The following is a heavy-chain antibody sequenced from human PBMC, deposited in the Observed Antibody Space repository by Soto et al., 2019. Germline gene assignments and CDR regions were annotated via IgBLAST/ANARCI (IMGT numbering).Heavy chain of an antibody. V-gene: IGHV3-48*03. D-gene: IGHD3-10*01. CDR3: ARATGIMVRGVYGMDV. J-gene: IGHJ6*02. CDR2: ISSSNSTI. CDR1: GFTLSSYE. Sequence: EVQLVESGGGLAQPGGSLRLSCAASGFTLSSYEMNWVRQAPGKGLEWVSYISSSNSTIYYADSVKGRFTISRDNANNSLCLQMNSLRAEDTAIYYCARATGIMVRGVYGMDVWGQGTTVTVSS.